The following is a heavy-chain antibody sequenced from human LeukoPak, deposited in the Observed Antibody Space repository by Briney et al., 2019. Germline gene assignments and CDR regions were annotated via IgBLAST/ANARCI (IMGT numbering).Heavy chain of an antibody. J-gene: IGHJ3*02. V-gene: IGHV4-59*08. CDR1: GDSISSYY. CDR3: ARHDTRGGAFDI. CDR2: IHYTGDT. Sequence: SETLSLTCTVSGDSISSYYWSWIRQPSGRGLEWIAYIHYTGDTNYNPSLKSRVTISVDTSKKQFSLKLSSVTAADTAVYYCARHDTRGGAFDIWGQGTMVTVSS. D-gene: IGHD3-10*01.